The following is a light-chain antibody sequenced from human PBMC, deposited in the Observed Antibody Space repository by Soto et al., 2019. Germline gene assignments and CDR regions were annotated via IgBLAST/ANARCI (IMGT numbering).Light chain of an antibody. CDR3: QSYDGDNQV. Sequence: NFMLTQPHSVSESPGKTVTISCTRSSGSIASNYVHWYQQRPGSSPTTVICEDDQRPSGVPDRFSGSIDSSSNSASLTISGLKTEDEADYICQSYDGDNQVFGRGTKLTVL. CDR1: SGSIASNY. CDR2: EDD. J-gene: IGLJ3*02. V-gene: IGLV6-57*01.